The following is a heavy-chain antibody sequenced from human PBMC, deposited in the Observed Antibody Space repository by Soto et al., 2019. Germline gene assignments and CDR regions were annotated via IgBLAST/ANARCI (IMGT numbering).Heavy chain of an antibody. Sequence: PSETLSLTCTVSGGSISSYYWSWIRQPPGKGLEWIGYIYYSGSTNYNPSLKSRVTISVDTSKNQFSLKLSSVTAADTAVYYCGEVPYSYGEFYYYFDYWGQGTLVTVSS. J-gene: IGHJ4*02. CDR1: GGSISSYY. CDR2: IYYSGST. CDR3: GEVPYSYGEFYYYFDY. D-gene: IGHD4-17*01. V-gene: IGHV4-59*01.